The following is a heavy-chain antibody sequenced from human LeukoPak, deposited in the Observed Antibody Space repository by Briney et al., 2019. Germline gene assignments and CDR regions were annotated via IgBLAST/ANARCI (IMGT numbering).Heavy chain of an antibody. CDR2: INPSGST. CDR1: GGSFSGYY. Sequence: SETLSLTCTVFGGSFSGYYWSWIRQPPDRGLEWIGEINPSGSTNYNPSLKTRVTISTDTSKNHFSLNLNSVTAADTGVYYCVRGSRVYCGGDCYYYWGQGNLVTVSS. CDR3: VRGSRVYCGGDCYYY. V-gene: IGHV4-34*01. D-gene: IGHD2-21*02. J-gene: IGHJ4*02.